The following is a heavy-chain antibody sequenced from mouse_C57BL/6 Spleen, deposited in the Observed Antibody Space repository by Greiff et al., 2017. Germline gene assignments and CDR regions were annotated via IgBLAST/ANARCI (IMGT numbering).Heavy chain of an antibody. V-gene: IGHV1-15*01. CDR3: TRQGTVVALDY. D-gene: IGHD1-1*01. J-gene: IGHJ2*01. CDR2: IDPETGGT. Sequence: VQLQQSGAELVRPGASVTLSCKASGYTFTDYEMHWVKQTPVHGLEWIGAIDPETGGTAYNQKFKGKAILTADKSSSTAYMELRSLTSEDSAVYYCTRQGTVVALDYWGQGTTLTVSS. CDR1: GYTFTDYE.